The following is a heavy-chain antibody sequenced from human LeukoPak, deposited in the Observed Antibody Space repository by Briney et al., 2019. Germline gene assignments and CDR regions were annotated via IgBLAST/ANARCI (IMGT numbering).Heavy chain of an antibody. D-gene: IGHD6-13*01. CDR3: ARDSGAIPGIAPFDY. CDR2: IYYSGST. Sequence: PSETLSLTCTVSGGSISSYYWSWIRQPPGKGLEWIGYIYYSGSTNYNPSLKSRVTISVDTSKNQFSLKLGSVTAADTAVYYCARDSGAIPGIAPFDYWGQGTLVTVSS. J-gene: IGHJ4*02. V-gene: IGHV4-59*01. CDR1: GGSISSYY.